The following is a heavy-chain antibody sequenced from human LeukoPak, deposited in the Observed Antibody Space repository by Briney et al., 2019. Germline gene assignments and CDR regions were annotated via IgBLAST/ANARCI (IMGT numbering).Heavy chain of an antibody. D-gene: IGHD3-10*01. CDR1: GFTFSSYS. CDR2: IISDSSAI. J-gene: IGHJ4*02. Sequence: PGGSLRLSCAASGFTFSSYSMNWVRQALGKGLEWVSFIISDSSAIYYADSVKGRFTISRDNAENSLYLQMNSLRDEDTAVYYCARAPLVRGVIPPFDYWGQGALVSVSS. V-gene: IGHV3-48*02. CDR3: ARAPLVRGVIPPFDY.